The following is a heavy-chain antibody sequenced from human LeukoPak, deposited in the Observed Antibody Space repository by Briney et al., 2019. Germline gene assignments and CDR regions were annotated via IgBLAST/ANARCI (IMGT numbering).Heavy chain of an antibody. V-gene: IGHV4-39*01. Sequence: PSETLSLTCTVSGGSISSSSYYWGWIRQPPGKGLEWIGSIYYSGSTYYNPSLKSRVTISVDTSKNQFSLKLSSVTAADTAVYYCARQRLGGIRFLEWLPTDAFDIWGQGTMVTVSS. J-gene: IGHJ3*02. CDR1: GGSISSSSYY. CDR2: IYYSGST. D-gene: IGHD3-3*01. CDR3: ARQRLGGIRFLEWLPTDAFDI.